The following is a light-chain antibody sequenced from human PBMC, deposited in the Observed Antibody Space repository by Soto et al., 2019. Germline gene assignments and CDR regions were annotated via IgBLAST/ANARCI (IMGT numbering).Light chain of an antibody. CDR1: SSDVGRYNY. CDR2: EVS. J-gene: IGLJ3*02. V-gene: IGLV2-14*01. CDR3: TSYTISTTWV. Sequence: QSALTQPASVSGSPGQSITISCTGTSSDVGRYNYVSWYQHRPGQAPNLMIYEVSHRPSGVSNRFSGSKSGYTASLTISGLQADDEADYYCTSYTISTTWVFGGGTKLTVL.